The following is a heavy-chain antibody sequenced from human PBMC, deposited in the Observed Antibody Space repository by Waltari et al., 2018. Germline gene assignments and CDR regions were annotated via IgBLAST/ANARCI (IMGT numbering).Heavy chain of an antibody. Sequence: EVQLVESGGVVVQPGGSLRLSCAASGFTFDDYTMHWVRQAPGKGLEWVSLSSWDGGSTYYAYSVKGRFTISRDNSKNSLYLQMNSLRTEDTALYYCAKDIRDGYNLAPDYWGQGTLVTVSS. CDR3: AKDIRDGYNLAPDY. D-gene: IGHD5-12*01. J-gene: IGHJ4*02. CDR1: GFTFDDYT. CDR2: SSWDGGST. V-gene: IGHV3-43*01.